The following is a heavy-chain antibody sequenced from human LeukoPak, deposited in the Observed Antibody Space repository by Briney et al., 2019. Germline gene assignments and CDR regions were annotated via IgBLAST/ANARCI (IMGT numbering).Heavy chain of an antibody. CDR2: INHSGST. D-gene: IGHD4-17*01. V-gene: IGHV4-34*01. J-gene: IGHJ4*02. CDR1: GGSFSGYY. Sequence: SETLSLTCAVYGGSFSGYYWSWIRQPPGKGLEWIGEINHSGSTNYNPSLKSRVTISVDTSKNQFSLKLSSVTAADTAVYYCARRSRYGDYQRVFDYWGQGTLVTVSS. CDR3: ARRSRYGDYQRVFDY.